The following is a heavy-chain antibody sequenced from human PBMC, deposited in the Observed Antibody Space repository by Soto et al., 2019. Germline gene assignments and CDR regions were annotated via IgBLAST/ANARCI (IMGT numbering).Heavy chain of an antibody. CDR3: ARLSELGRYYYYYMDV. Sequence: SETLSLTCTVSGGSISSYYWSWIRQPPGKGLEWIGYIYYSGSTNYNPSLKSRVTISVDTSKNQFSLKLSSVTAADTAVYYCARLSELGRYYYYYMDVWGKGTTVTVSS. J-gene: IGHJ6*03. V-gene: IGHV4-59*01. D-gene: IGHD7-27*01. CDR1: GGSISSYY. CDR2: IYYSGST.